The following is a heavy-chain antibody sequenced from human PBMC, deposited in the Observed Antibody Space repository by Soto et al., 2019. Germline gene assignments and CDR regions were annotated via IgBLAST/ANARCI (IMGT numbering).Heavy chain of an antibody. V-gene: IGHV3-30-3*01. Sequence: QVQLAESGGGVVQPGRSLRLSCTASGFTFSTYAMQWVRQAPGKGLEWVAVVSSEGGTQFYADSVKGRFTISRDNSKNSLYLQMSSLTTEDAAIYYCARENYYGGHVIGSLDLWGRGTLVSVSS. CDR1: GFTFSTYA. CDR3: ARENYYGGHVIGSLDL. J-gene: IGHJ2*01. CDR2: VSSEGGTQ. D-gene: IGHD3-22*01.